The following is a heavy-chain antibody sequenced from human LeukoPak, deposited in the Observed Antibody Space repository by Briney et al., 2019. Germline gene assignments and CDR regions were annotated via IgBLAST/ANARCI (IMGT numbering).Heavy chain of an antibody. CDR2: ISSSDTTI. Sequence: PGGSLRLSCAAPGFTFSSYEMTWVRQNPGKRLEWVSNISSSDTTIHYADCGKGRFTISRDNARNSLYLQMNSLRAEDTAVYYCARSRRDNYYYYYGMDVWGQGTTVTVSS. D-gene: IGHD5-24*01. J-gene: IGHJ6*02. CDR1: GFTFSSYE. V-gene: IGHV3-48*03. CDR3: ARSRRDNYYYYYGMDV.